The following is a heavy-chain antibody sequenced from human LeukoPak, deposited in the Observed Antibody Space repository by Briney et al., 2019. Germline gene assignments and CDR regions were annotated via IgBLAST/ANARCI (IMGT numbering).Heavy chain of an antibody. V-gene: IGHV1-69*06. D-gene: IGHD3-9*01. CDR1: GGTFSSYA. CDR3: ASRYYDILTDENWFDP. Sequence: ASVKVSCKASGGTFSSYAISWVRQAPGQGLEWMGGIIPIFGTANYAQKFQGGVTITADKSTSTAYMELSSLRSEDTAVYYCASRYYDILTDENWFDPWGQGTLVTVSS. J-gene: IGHJ5*02. CDR2: IIPIFGTA.